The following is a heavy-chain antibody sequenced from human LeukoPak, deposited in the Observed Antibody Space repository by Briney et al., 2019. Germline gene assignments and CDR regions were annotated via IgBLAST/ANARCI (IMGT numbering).Heavy chain of an antibody. V-gene: IGHV4-4*02. J-gene: IGHJ6*02. Sequence: SGTLSLTCAVSGGSISSSNWWSWVRQPPGKGLEWIGEIYHSGSTNYNPSLKSRVTISVDTSKNQFSLKLSSVTAADTAVYYCARGSGSYGSDYYYGMDVWGQGTTVIVSS. CDR1: GGSISSSNW. CDR3: ARGSGSYGSDYYYGMDV. CDR2: IYHSGST. D-gene: IGHD1-26*01.